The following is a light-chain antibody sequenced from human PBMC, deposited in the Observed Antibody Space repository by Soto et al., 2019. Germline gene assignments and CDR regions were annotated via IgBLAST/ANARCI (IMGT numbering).Light chain of an antibody. CDR2: AAS. Sequence: IRMTKSPSSFSASTGDRVTITCRASQGISSYLAWYQQKPGKAPKLLIYAASTLQSGVPSRFSGSGSGTDFTLTISCLQSEDFATYFCQQYYSYPLTFGQGTKVDIK. J-gene: IGKJ1*01. CDR3: QQYYSYPLT. V-gene: IGKV1-8*01. CDR1: QGISSY.